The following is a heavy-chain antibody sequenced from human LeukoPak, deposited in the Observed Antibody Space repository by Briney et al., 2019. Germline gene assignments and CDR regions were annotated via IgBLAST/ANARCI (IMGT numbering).Heavy chain of an antibody. J-gene: IGHJ3*02. Sequence: SVKVSCKASGGTFTSYAISWVRQAPGQGLEWMGGIIPIFGTANYAQKFQGRVTITADESTSTAYMELSSLRSEDTAVYYCARSLYYYDSSGQPLSVAFDIWGQGTMVTVSS. V-gene: IGHV1-69*01. D-gene: IGHD3-22*01. CDR1: GGTFTSYA. CDR2: IIPIFGTA. CDR3: ARSLYYYDSSGQPLSVAFDI.